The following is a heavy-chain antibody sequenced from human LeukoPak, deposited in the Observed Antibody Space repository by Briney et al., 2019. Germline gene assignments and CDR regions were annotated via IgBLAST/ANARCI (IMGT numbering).Heavy chain of an antibody. CDR3: ARDRYYYYGMDV. V-gene: IGHV3-66*01. CDR1: GFTVSSNY. CDR2: IYSGGST. Sequence: PGGSLRLSCAASGFTVSSNYMSWVRQAPGKGLEWVSAIYSGGSTYYADSVKGRFTISRDNSKNTLYLQMNSLRAEDTAVYYCARDRYYYYGMDVWGQGTTVTVSS. J-gene: IGHJ6*02.